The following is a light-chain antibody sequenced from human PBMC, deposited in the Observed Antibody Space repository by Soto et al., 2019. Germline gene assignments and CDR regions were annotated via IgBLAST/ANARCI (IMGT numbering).Light chain of an antibody. CDR2: GAS. Sequence: EIVMTQSPATLSVSPGERATLSCRASQSLNTAGQYFTDYLAWYQQKPGQAPRLLIHGASIRATGVPARFSGSGSGTEFTLTISSLQSEDFAVYFCQQYARWPLTFGGGTNVAIK. CDR3: QQYARWPLT. CDR1: QSLNTAGQYFTDY. V-gene: IGKV3-15*01. J-gene: IGKJ4*01.